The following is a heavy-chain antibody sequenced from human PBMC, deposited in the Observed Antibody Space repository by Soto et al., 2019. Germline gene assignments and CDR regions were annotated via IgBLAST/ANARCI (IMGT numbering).Heavy chain of an antibody. CDR2: ISYDGSNK. CDR3: ARVPTVVTTAYYFDY. CDR1: GFTFSSYA. Sequence: PGGSLRLSCAASGFTFSSYAMHWVRQAPGKGLEWVAVISYDGSNKYYADSVKGRFTISRDNSKNTLYLQMNSLRAEDTAVYYCARVPTVVTTAYYFDYWGQGTLVTVSS. D-gene: IGHD4-17*01. V-gene: IGHV3-30-3*01. J-gene: IGHJ4*02.